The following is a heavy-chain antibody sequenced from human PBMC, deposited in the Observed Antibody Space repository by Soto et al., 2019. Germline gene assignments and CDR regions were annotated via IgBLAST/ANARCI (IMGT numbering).Heavy chain of an antibody. Sequence: PGGSLRLSCAASGFTFSSYAMSWVRQAPGKGLEWVSAISGSGGSTYYADSVKGRFTISRDNSKNTLYLQMNSLRAEDTAVYYCAKDGRQFLEWLSSSVYWGQGTLVTVSS. CDR1: GFTFSSYA. D-gene: IGHD3-3*01. CDR3: AKDGRQFLEWLSSSVY. J-gene: IGHJ4*02. V-gene: IGHV3-23*01. CDR2: ISGSGGST.